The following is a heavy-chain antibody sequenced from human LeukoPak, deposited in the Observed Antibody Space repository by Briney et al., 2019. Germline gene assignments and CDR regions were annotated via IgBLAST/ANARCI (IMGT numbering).Heavy chain of an antibody. CDR2: IYYSGST. J-gene: IGHJ6*03. CDR1: GGSISSCY. CDR3: ARSKAVAVPYYYYYMDV. V-gene: IGHV4-59*01. D-gene: IGHD6-19*01. Sequence: PSETLSLTCTVSGGSISSCYWSWIRQPPGKGLEWIGYIYYSGSTNYNPSLKSRVTISVDTSKNQFSLKLSSVTAADTAVYYCARSKAVAVPYYYYYMDVWGKGTTVTVSS.